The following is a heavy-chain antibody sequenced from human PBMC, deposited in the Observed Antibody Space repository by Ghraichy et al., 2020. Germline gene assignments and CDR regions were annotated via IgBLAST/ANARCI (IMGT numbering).Heavy chain of an antibody. CDR1: GFTFSSYA. CDR2: ISGSGGST. CDR3: AKEKDVEKYYYRPRNWFDP. D-gene: IGHD2/OR15-2a*01. V-gene: IGHV3-23*01. Sequence: GGSLRLSCAASGFTFSSYAMSWVRQAPGKGLEWVSAISGSGGSTYYADSVKGRFTISRDNSKNTLYLQMNSLRAEDTAVYYCAKEKDVEKYYYRPRNWFDPWGQGTLVTVSS. J-gene: IGHJ5*02.